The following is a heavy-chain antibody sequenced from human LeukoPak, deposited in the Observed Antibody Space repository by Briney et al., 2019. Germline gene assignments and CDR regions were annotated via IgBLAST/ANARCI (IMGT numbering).Heavy chain of an antibody. CDR3: AKEFGATLDY. Sequence: GGSLRLSCAASGFTFNNYAMSWVLQSPGKGLEWVSGISGSGGSTYYADSVKGRFTISRDNSKNTLYLQINSLRAEDTALYYCAKEFGATLDYWGQGTLVTVSS. D-gene: IGHD1-26*01. CDR2: ISGSGGST. CDR1: GFTFNNYA. V-gene: IGHV3-23*01. J-gene: IGHJ4*02.